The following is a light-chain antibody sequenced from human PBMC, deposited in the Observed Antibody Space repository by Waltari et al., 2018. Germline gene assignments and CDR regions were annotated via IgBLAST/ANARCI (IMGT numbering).Light chain of an antibody. CDR2: GAS. CDR3: QHYERLPAT. J-gene: IGKJ1*01. V-gene: IGKV3-20*01. Sequence: IVLTQSPGTLSLSPGERATLSCRASQSVSRALAWYQQKPVQAPRLLIYGASNRATGIPDRFSGSGSGTDFSLTISRLDPEDVAVYYCQHYERLPATFGQGTKVEIK. CDR1: QSVSRA.